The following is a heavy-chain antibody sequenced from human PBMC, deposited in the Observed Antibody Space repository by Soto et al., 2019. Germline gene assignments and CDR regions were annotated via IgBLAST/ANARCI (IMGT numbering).Heavy chain of an antibody. J-gene: IGHJ3*02. CDR3: ARHPYGSDAFDI. Sequence: SETLSLTCTVSGCSISSYYWSWIRQPPGKGLEWIGYIYCSGSTNYNPSLKSRVTISVDTSKNQFSLKLSSVTAADTAVYYCARHPYGSDAFDIWGQGTMVTVSS. V-gene: IGHV4-59*08. CDR2: IYCSGST. D-gene: IGHD1-26*01. CDR1: GCSISSYY.